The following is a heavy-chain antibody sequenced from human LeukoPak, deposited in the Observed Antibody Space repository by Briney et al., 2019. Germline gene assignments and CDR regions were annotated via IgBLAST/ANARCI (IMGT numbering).Heavy chain of an antibody. CDR1: GYTFTSYG. Sequence: ASVKVSCKASGYTFTSYGISWVRQAPGQGLEWMGWISAYNGNTNYAQKLQGRVTMTTDTSTSTAYMEPRSLRSDDTAVYYCARTAGYDFWSGYDYYYYMDVWGKGTTVTVSS. V-gene: IGHV1-18*01. CDR3: ARTAGYDFWSGYDYYYYMDV. J-gene: IGHJ6*03. D-gene: IGHD3-3*01. CDR2: ISAYNGNT.